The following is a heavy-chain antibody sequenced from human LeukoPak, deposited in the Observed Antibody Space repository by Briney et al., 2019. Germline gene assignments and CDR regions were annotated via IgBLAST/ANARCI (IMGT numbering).Heavy chain of an antibody. D-gene: IGHD3-22*01. CDR2: IITYNGNT. CDR3: SRVSNGDYYYFDS. J-gene: IGHJ4*02. V-gene: IGHV1-18*01. Sequence: ASVKVSCKASDYTFTSYGISWVRXAPGQXLEWMGWIITYNGNTNYAQKFQDRVIMTTDTPTGTAFMELTSLRSDDTAVYYCSRVSNGDYYYFDSWGQGTPVIVSS. CDR1: DYTFTSYG.